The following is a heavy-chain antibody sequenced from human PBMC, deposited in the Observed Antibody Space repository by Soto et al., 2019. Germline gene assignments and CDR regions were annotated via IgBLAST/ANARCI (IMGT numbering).Heavy chain of an antibody. D-gene: IGHD3-10*01. CDR1: GFTFSSYW. J-gene: IGHJ4*02. CDR2: IKQDGSEK. Sequence: EVQLVESGGGLVQPGGSLRLSCAASGFTFSSYWMSWVRQAPGKGLEWVANIKQDGSEKYYVDSVKGRFTISRDNAKNSLYLQRNSLRAEDTAVYYCESALAYGSGSYPLDYWGQGTLVTVSS. V-gene: IGHV3-7*01. CDR3: ESALAYGSGSYPLDY.